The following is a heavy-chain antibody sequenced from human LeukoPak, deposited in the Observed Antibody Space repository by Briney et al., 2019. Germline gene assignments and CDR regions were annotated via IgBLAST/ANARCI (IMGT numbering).Heavy chain of an antibody. J-gene: IGHJ4*02. Sequence: SETLSLTCAVYGGSFSGYYWSWIRQPPGKGLEWIGEINHSGSTNYNPSLKSRVTISVDTSKNQFSLKLSSATAADTAVYYCARYGDYDFDLWGQGTLVTVSS. V-gene: IGHV4-34*01. CDR2: INHSGST. D-gene: IGHD3-3*01. CDR1: GGSFSGYY. CDR3: ARYGDYDFDL.